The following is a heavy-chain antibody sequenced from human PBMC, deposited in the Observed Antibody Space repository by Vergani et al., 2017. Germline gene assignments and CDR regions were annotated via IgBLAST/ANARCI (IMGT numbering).Heavy chain of an antibody. Sequence: EVQLVESGGGLVQPGGSLRLSCAASGFTFSSYSMNWVRQAPGKGLEWVSYISSSSSTIYYADSVKGRFTISRDNAKNSLYLQMNSLRAEDTAVYYCARVDYYYGSDYCMDVWGQGTTVTVSS. V-gene: IGHV3-48*04. CDR2: ISSSSSTI. CDR3: ARVDYYYGSDYCMDV. CDR1: GFTFSSYS. D-gene: IGHD3-10*01. J-gene: IGHJ6*02.